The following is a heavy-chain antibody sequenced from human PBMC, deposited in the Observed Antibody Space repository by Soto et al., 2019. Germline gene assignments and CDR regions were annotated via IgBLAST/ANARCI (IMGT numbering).Heavy chain of an antibody. Sequence: QAQLVQSGAEVKKPGASVKVSCKASGYTFYSHSISWVRQAPGQGLEWMGRINADYGNTQYAQKFRGRVTMTTDTSTTTVSIELTNLRSHDTAVYYCARCIQGDYYYGMDVWGQGTTVTVSS. D-gene: IGHD5-18*01. CDR1: GYTFYSHS. V-gene: IGHV1-18*01. CDR2: INADYGNT. J-gene: IGHJ6*02. CDR3: ARCIQGDYYYGMDV.